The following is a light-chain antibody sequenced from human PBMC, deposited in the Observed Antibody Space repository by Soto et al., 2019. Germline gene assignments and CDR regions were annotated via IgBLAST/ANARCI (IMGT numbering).Light chain of an antibody. CDR1: QSISTY. CDR2: SAS. Sequence: DIQMSQSPSSLSAFVGDRVTITCRASQSISTYLNWYQQKLGKAPSLLIYSASRLQSGVPSRFSGSGSGTDVTITITSLQPEDFATYYCQQTYSVPQTFGQGTKVEI. CDR3: QQTYSVPQT. J-gene: IGKJ1*01. V-gene: IGKV1-39*01.